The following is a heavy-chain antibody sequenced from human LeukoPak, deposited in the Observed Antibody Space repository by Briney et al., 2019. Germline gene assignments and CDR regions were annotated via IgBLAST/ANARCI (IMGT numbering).Heavy chain of an antibody. CDR3: AKRGVVIRVILVGFHKEAYYFDS. V-gene: IGHV3-23*01. J-gene: IGHJ4*02. Sequence: GGSLRLSCAASGFTFSNSAISYAMRWVRQAPGKGREWFSVISGSVGSTYYADSVKGRFTISRDNPKNTLYLQMNSLRAEDPAVYFCAKRGVVIRVILVGFHKEAYYFDSWGQGALVTVSS. CDR1: GFTFSNSAISYA. CDR2: ISGSVGST. D-gene: IGHD3-22*01.